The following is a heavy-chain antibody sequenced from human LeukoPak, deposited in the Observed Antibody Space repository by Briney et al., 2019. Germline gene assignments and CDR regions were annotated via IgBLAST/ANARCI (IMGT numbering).Heavy chain of an antibody. CDR3: AREQIWFGEFYYYYGMDV. D-gene: IGHD3-10*01. CDR1: GGTFSSYA. Sequence: ASVKVSCKASGGTFSSYAISWVRQAPGQGLEWMGGIIPIFGTANYAQKFQGRVTITRDTSASTAYMELSSLRSEDTAVYYCAREQIWFGEFYYYYGMDVWGQGTTVTVSS. CDR2: IIPIFGTA. V-gene: IGHV1-69*05. J-gene: IGHJ6*02.